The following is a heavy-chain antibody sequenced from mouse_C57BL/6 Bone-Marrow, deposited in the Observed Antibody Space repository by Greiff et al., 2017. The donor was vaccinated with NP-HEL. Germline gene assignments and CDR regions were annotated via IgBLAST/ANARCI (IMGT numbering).Heavy chain of an antibody. Sequence: QVQLQQPGAELVKPGASVKMSCKASGYTFTSYWITWVKQRPGQGLEWIGDIYPGSGSTNYNEKFKSKATLTVATSSSTAYMQLISLTSEDSAVYYCAKKGLLKAMDYWGQGTSVTVSS. CDR3: AKKGLLKAMDY. D-gene: IGHD6-1*01. J-gene: IGHJ4*01. CDR2: IYPGSGST. CDR1: GYTFTSYW. V-gene: IGHV1-55*01.